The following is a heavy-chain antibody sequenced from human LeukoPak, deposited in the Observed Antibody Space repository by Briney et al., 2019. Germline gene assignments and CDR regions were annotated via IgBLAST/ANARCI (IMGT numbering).Heavy chain of an antibody. D-gene: IGHD3-10*01. CDR1: GYSISSGYY. Sequence: SETLSLTCAVSGYSISSGYYWGWIRQPPGKGLEWIGSIYHSGSTYYNPSLKSRVTISVDTSKNQFSLKLSSVTAADTAVYYCARPVETVRGVIWFDPWGQGTLVTVSS. CDR3: ARPVETVRGVIWFDP. V-gene: IGHV4-38-2*01. CDR2: IYHSGST. J-gene: IGHJ5*02.